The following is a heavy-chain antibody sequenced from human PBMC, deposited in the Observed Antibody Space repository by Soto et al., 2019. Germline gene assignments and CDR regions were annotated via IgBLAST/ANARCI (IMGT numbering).Heavy chain of an antibody. D-gene: IGHD2-2*01. CDR1: GYTFTGYY. CDR2: INPNSGGT. Sequence: ASVKVSFKASGYTFTGYYMHWVRQAPGQGLEWMGWINPNSGGTNYAQKFQGWVTMTRDTSISTAYMELSRLRSDDTAVYYCARAGYCSSTSCYGFDYWGQGTLVTVSS. CDR3: ARAGYCSSTSCYGFDY. J-gene: IGHJ4*02. V-gene: IGHV1-2*04.